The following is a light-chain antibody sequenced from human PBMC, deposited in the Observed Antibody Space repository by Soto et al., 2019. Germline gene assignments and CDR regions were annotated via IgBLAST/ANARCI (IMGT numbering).Light chain of an antibody. CDR3: AAWDGSLSVVF. Sequence: QSVLTQPPSASGAPGQRVTISCSGSRSNVGSSAVNWYQHIPGTAPKLLIRSNNQRPSGVPGRFSGSKSGTSASLAISGLQSEDEADYYCAAWDGSLSVVFFGGGTKLTVL. V-gene: IGLV1-44*01. CDR2: SNN. J-gene: IGLJ2*01. CDR1: RSNVGSSA.